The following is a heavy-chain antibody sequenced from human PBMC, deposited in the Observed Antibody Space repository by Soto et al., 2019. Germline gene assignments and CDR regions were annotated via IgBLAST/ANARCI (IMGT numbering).Heavy chain of an antibody. D-gene: IGHD2-2*01. V-gene: IGHV1-69*08. CDR2: IIPIFGIA. J-gene: IGHJ6*02. CDR3: AREDRDRETGLVPAAIDGMDV. CDR1: GGTFSRYS. Sequence: QVQLVQSGAEVKKPGSSVKVSCKASGGTFSRYSITWVRQAPGHGLEWIGRIIPIFGIASYAQKFQGRVTLTADEATSTASMERSSLRSDDTAVYYCAREDRDRETGLVPAAIDGMDVWGQGTTVTVSS.